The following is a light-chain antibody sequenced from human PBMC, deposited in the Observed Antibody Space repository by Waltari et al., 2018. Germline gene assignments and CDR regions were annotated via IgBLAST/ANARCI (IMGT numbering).Light chain of an antibody. CDR2: ENN. Sequence: QSVLTPPPSVPAAPGQKVTISCPGSSPNIGTYYALGFQQLPGTAPKLLIYENNKRPSGTPDRFSGSKSGTSGTLDITGLQTGDEADYYCITKDTSLNAIVFGGGTKLTVL. CDR1: SPNIGTYY. V-gene: IGLV1-51*02. J-gene: IGLJ2*01. CDR3: ITKDTSLNAIV.